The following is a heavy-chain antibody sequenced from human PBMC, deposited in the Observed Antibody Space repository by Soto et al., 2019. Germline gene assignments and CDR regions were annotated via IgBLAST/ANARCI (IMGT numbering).Heavy chain of an antibody. J-gene: IGHJ6*03. Sequence: GGSLRLSFAASGFTFRSYAMHLVRQAPGKGLEYVSAISSNGGSTYYANSVKGRFTISRDNSKNTLYLQMGSLRAEDMAVYYCARVSTAYYYYYYMDVWGKGTTVTVSS. V-gene: IGHV3-64*01. D-gene: IGHD4-17*01. CDR1: GFTFRSYA. CDR3: ARVSTAYYYYYYMDV. CDR2: ISSNGGST.